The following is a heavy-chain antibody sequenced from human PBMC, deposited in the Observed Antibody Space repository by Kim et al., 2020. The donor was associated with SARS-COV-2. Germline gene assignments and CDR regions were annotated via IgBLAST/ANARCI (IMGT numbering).Heavy chain of an antibody. D-gene: IGHD6-19*01. J-gene: IGHJ4*02. CDR3: ARGRRYSSGWYVY. CDR1: GFTFSSYG. V-gene: IGHV3-33*05. CDR2: ISYDGSNK. Sequence: GSLRLSCAASGFTFSSYGMHWVRQAPGKGLEWVAVISYDGSNKYYADSVKGRFTISRDNSKNTLYLQMNSLRAEDTAVYYCARGRRYSSGWYVYWGQGTLVTVSS.